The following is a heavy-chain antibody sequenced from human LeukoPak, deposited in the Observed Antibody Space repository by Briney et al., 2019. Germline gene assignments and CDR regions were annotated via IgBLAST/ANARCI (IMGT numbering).Heavy chain of an antibody. V-gene: IGHV3-23*01. CDR3: AKDSRPYGSGSYVDY. D-gene: IGHD3-10*01. CDR2: ISGSGGST. J-gene: IGHJ4*02. CDR1: GFTFSSYA. Sequence: GGSLRLSCAASGFTFSSYAMSWVRQAPGKGLEWVSGISGSGGSTYYADSVKGRFTISRDNSKNTLYLQMNSLRAEDTAVYYCAKDSRPYGSGSYVDYWGQGTLVTVSS.